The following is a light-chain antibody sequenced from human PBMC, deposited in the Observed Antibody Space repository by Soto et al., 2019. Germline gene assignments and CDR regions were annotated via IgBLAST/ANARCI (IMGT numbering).Light chain of an antibody. J-gene: IGKJ3*01. V-gene: IGKV4-1*01. CDR1: QSILYNSNNKNY. CDR3: QHYYTSPFT. CDR2: WAS. Sequence: DIVMTQSPDSLAVSLGERATINCKSSQSILYNSNNKNYLAWYQQKPGQPPKLLTYWASTRESGVPDRFSGSGSGTDYTLTISSCQSYDVVVSFYQHYYTSPFTFGPGTNVDIK.